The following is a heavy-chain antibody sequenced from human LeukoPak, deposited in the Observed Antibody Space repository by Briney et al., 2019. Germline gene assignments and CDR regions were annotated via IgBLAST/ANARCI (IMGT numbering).Heavy chain of an antibody. CDR3: ALLWPDYYGMDV. CDR2: ISSSSSYI. CDR1: GFTFSSYG. D-gene: IGHD2-21*01. V-gene: IGHV3-21*03. J-gene: IGHJ6*02. Sequence: GGSLRLSCAASGFTFSSYGMSWVRQAPGKGLEWVSSISSSSSYIYYADSVKGRFTISRDNAKNSLYLQMNSLRAEDTAVYYCALLWPDYYGMDVWGQGTTVTVSS.